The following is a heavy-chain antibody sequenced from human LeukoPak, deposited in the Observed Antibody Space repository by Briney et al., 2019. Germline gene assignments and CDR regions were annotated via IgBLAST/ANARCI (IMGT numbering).Heavy chain of an antibody. D-gene: IGHD5-18*01. V-gene: IGHV4-59*01. CDR1: GGSISSYY. CDR3: ARVRADTAIIDY. CDR2: IYYSGST. J-gene: IGHJ4*02. Sequence: SGTLSLTCTVSGGSISSYYWSWIRQPPGKGLEWIGYIYYSGSTNYNPSLKSRVTISVDTSKNQFSLKLSSVTAADTAVYYCARVRADTAIIDYWGQGTLVTVSS.